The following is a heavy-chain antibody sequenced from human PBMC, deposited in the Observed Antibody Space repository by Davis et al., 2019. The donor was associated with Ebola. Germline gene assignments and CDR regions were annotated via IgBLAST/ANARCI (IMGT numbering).Heavy chain of an antibody. CDR3: ARGLFWSGMDV. V-gene: IGHV4-39*07. CDR2: IDHNGIT. J-gene: IGHJ6*02. CDR1: GGSINSGDYY. Sequence: MPSETLSLTCTVSGGSINSGDYYWGWIRQPPGKGLEWIGEIDHNGITNYNPSLKSRVTISVDTSKNQFSLKLSSVTAADTAVYYCARGLFWSGMDVWGQGTTVTVSS. D-gene: IGHD1-1*01.